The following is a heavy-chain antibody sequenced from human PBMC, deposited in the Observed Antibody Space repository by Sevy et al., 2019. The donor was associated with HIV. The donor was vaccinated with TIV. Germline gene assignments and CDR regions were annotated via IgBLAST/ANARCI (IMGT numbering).Heavy chain of an antibody. V-gene: IGHV3-74*01. CDR3: ARYYYDSSGIDY. D-gene: IGHD3-22*01. CDR1: GFTFSRYW. J-gene: IGHJ4*02. Sequence: GGSLRLSCTASGFTFSRYWMHWVRQAPGKGLVWVSRINNDGSSTSYSDSVKGRFTISRDNAKNTLYLQMNSLRAEDTAVYYCARYYYDSSGIDYWGQGTLVTVSS. CDR2: INNDGSST.